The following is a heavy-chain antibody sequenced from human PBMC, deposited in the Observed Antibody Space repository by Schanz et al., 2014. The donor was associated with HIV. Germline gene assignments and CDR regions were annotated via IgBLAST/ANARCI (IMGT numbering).Heavy chain of an antibody. J-gene: IGHJ2*01. CDR2: ISGSGGKT. CDR3: AKGYGDYYWYFDL. D-gene: IGHD4-17*01. CDR1: GFTFSSYG. V-gene: IGHV3-23*04. Sequence: VQLVESGGGVVQPGRSLRLSCAASGFTFSSYGMHWVRQAPGKGLEWVSAISGSGGKTYYADSVKGRFTISRDNSRNTLYLQMNTLRAEDTAVYYCAKGYGDYYWYFDLWGRGTLVTVSS.